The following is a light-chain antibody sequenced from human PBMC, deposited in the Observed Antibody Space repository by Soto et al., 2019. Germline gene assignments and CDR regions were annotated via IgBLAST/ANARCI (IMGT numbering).Light chain of an antibody. V-gene: IGKV3-20*01. CDR2: GAS. CDR1: QSVSSSY. CDR3: QQYRT. J-gene: IGKJ1*01. Sequence: EIVLTQSPCTLSLSPGERATLSCRASQSVSSSYLAWYQQKPGQAPRLLIYGASSRATGIPDRFSGSGSGTDFTLIISRLEPEDFAVYYCQQYRTFGQGT.